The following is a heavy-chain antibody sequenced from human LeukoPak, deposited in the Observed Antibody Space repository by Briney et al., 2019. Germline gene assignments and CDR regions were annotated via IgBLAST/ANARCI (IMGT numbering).Heavy chain of an antibody. CDR3: ARMGYSGYDYAH. J-gene: IGHJ4*02. CDR1: GFTFTVYN. CDR2: INPNSGGT. Sequence: GASVKVSCKASGFTFTVYNIHWVRQAPGQGLEWMGWINPNSGGTNYAQKFQGRVTMTRDTSISTAYMELSRLRSDDTAVYYCARMGYSGYDYAHWGQGTLVTVSS. D-gene: IGHD5-12*01. V-gene: IGHV1-2*02.